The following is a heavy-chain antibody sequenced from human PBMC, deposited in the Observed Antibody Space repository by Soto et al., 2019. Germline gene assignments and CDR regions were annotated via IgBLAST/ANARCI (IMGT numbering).Heavy chain of an antibody. V-gene: IGHV1-69*13. CDR1: GGTFSSYA. CDR2: IIPIFGTA. J-gene: IGHJ5*02. CDR3: ARGENWFDP. Sequence: GASVKVSCKASGGTFSSYAISWVRQAPGQGLEWMGGIIPIFGTANYAQKFQGRVTITADESTSTAYMELRRLRSDDTAVYYCARGENWFDPWGQGTLVTVSS.